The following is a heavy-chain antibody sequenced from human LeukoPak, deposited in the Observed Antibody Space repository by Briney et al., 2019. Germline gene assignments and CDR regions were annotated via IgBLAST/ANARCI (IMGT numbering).Heavy chain of an antibody. J-gene: IGHJ4*02. D-gene: IGHD5-18*01. V-gene: IGHV4-59*01. CDR1: GGSISSYY. CDR2: IYYSGST. CDR3: ARGIQLLFYYFDY. Sequence: PSETLSLTCTVSGGSISSYYWSWIRQPPGKGLEWIGYIYYSGSTNYNPSLKSRVTISVDTSKNQFSLKLSSVTAADTAVYYCARGIQLLFYYFDYWGQGTLVTVSS.